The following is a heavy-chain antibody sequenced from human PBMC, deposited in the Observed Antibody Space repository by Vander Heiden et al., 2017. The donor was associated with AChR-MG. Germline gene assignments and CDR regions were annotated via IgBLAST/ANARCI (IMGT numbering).Heavy chain of an antibody. CDR2: INPNSGGP. J-gene: IGHJ6*02. Sequence: QVQLVQSGAEVKKPGASVKVSCKASGYTFTGYYLHWVRQAPGQGLEWMGWINPNSGGPNYAQNFQGRVTITRDTSINTAYMELSRLRSDDTAVYYCAREDRKPDFWSGYYLPRGIDVWGQGTTVTVSS. CDR3: AREDRKPDFWSGYYLPRGIDV. V-gene: IGHV1-2*02. D-gene: IGHD3-3*01. CDR1: GYTFTGYY.